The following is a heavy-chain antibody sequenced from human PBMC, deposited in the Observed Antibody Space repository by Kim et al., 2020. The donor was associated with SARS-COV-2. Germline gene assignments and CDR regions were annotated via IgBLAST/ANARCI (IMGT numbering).Heavy chain of an antibody. J-gene: IGHJ5*02. V-gene: IGHV4-34*01. Sequence: SETLSLTCAVYGGSFSGYYWSWIRQPPGKGLEWIGEINHSGSTNYNPSLKSRVTISVDTYKNQFSLKLSSVTAADTAVYYCAGAPYWAGGAWFDPWGQGTLVTVSS. D-gene: IGHD2-21*01. CDR3: AGAPYWAGGAWFDP. CDR2: INHSGST. CDR1: GGSFSGYY.